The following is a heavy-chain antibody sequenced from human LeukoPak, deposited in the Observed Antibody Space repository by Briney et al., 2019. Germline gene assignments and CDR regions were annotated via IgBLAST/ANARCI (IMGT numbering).Heavy chain of an antibody. CDR1: GYTFTGYY. V-gene: IGHV1-2*02. J-gene: IGHJ3*02. CDR3: ARTSKLDPDAFDI. Sequence: ASVKVSCKASGYTFTGYYTHWVRQAPGQGLEWMGWINPNSGGTNYAQKFQGRVTMTRDTSISTAYMELSRLRSDDTAVYYCARTSKLDPDAFDIWGQGTMVTVSS. CDR2: INPNSGGT. D-gene: IGHD1-1*01.